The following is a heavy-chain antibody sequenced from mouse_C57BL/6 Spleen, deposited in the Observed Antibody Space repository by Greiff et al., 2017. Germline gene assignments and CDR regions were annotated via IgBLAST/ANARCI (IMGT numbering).Heavy chain of an antibody. CDR2: IHPNSGST. V-gene: IGHV1-64*01. CDR1: GYTFTSYW. J-gene: IGHJ2*01. CDR3: ARDSNYFYFDY. D-gene: IGHD2-5*01. Sequence: QVQLQQPGAELVKPGASVKLSCKASGYTFTSYWMHWVKQRPGQGLEWIGMIHPNSGSTNYNEKFKSKATLTVDKSSSPAYMQLSSLTSEDSAVXYCARDSNYFYFDYWGQGTTLTVSS.